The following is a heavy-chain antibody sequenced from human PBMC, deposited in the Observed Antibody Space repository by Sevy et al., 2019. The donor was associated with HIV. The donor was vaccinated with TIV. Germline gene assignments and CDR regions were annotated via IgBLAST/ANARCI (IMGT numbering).Heavy chain of an antibody. V-gene: IGHV4-59*12. CDR1: GGSMKGYY. Sequence: SETLSLTCAVSGGSMKGYYWSWIRQPPGKGLEWIGYVYNRGSASYNSPLKSRVTTSIDTSKNQFSLNLNSVTAADTAMYYCARERGGSDGFLFDYWGQGMLVTVSS. D-gene: IGHD3-10*01. J-gene: IGHJ4*02. CDR2: VYNRGSA. CDR3: ARERGGSDGFLFDY.